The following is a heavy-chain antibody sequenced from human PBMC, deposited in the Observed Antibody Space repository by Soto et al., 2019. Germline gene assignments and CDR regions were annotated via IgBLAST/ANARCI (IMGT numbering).Heavy chain of an antibody. D-gene: IGHD6-25*01. CDR2: IVFDGSSE. V-gene: IGHV3-30-3*01. CDR3: VRDGGGGYTQIDH. J-gene: IGHJ4*02. CDR1: GFSFSSYA. Sequence: QVQLVESGGGVVQPGRSLRLSCEAYGFSFSSYAMHCVRQTPGQGLECVSVIVFDGSSEHDPESVKGRFTISRDNSKNTLYLQLNSLRTEDTAVYYCVRDGGGGYTQIDHWGQGTLVSVSS.